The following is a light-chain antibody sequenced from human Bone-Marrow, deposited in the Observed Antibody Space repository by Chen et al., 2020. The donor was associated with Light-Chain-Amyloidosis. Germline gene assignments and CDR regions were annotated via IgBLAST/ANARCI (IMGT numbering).Light chain of an antibody. CDR3: QSADSSGTYEVI. J-gene: IGLJ2*01. CDR2: RDT. CDR1: DLPTKY. Sequence: SYELTQPPSVSVSPGQTARITCSGDDLPTKYAYWYQQKPGQAPVLVIHRDTERPTGISERFSGSSSGKTATLTISGGQAEDEADYHCQSADSSGTYEVIVGGGTKLTVL. V-gene: IGLV3-25*03.